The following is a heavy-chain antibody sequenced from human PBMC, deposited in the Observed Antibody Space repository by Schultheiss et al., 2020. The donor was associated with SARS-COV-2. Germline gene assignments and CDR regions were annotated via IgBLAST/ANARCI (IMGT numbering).Heavy chain of an antibody. V-gene: IGHV3-23*01. J-gene: IGHJ3*02. D-gene: IGHD6-13*01. CDR3: AKRHDSSSWYSTSAFDI. Sequence: GESLKISCAASGFSFSSHAMSWVRQAPGKGLEWVSSISGSGSSTYYADSVKGRFTISRDNSKNTLYLQMNSLRAEDTAVYYCAKRHDSSSWYSTSAFDIWGQGTMVTVSS. CDR2: ISGSGSST. CDR1: GFSFSSHA.